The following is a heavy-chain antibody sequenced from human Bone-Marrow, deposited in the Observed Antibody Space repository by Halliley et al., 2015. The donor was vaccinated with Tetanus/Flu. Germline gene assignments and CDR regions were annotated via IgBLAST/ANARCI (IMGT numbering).Heavy chain of an antibody. D-gene: IGHD1-1*01. CDR2: IGQDGGER. Sequence: KGLGWVANIGQDGGERNYVDSVKGRFTISRDNGKNSLFLQMNSLTVDDTAVYYCAAGTGWTSEHWGQGTQVTVSS. CDR3: AAGTGWTSEH. J-gene: IGHJ4*02. V-gene: IGHV3-7*03.